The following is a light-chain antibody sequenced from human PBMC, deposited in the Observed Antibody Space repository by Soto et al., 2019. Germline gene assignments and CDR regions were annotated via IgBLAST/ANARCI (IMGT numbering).Light chain of an antibody. CDR2: GAS. V-gene: IGKV3-20*01. CDR1: QSVSSSY. CDR3: QQYGSSLMYI. Sequence: EIVLTQSPGTLSLSPGERATLSCRASQSVSSSYLAWYQQKPGQAPRLLIYGASSRATGIPDRFSGSGSGTDFTLTISRLEPEDFAVYYCQQYGSSLMYILGRGTKLEIK. J-gene: IGKJ2*01.